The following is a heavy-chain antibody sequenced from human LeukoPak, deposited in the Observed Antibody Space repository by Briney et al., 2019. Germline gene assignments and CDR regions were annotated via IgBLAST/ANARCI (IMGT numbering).Heavy chain of an antibody. Sequence: GASVKVSCKASGGTFSSYAISWVRQAPGQGLEWMGIINPSGGSTSYAQKFQGWVTMTRDTSISTAYMELSRLRSDDTAVYYCARDLGYYYDSSGYRYGMDVWGQGTTVTVSS. CDR1: GGTFSSYA. CDR3: ARDLGYYYDSSGYRYGMDV. V-gene: IGHV1-2*04. J-gene: IGHJ6*02. D-gene: IGHD3-22*01. CDR2: INPSGGST.